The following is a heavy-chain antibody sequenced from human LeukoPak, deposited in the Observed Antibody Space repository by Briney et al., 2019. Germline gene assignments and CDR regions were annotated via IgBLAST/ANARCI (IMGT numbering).Heavy chain of an antibody. Sequence: TSQTLSLTCTVSGGSISSGDYYWSWIRQPPGKGLEWIGYIYYSGSTYYNPSLKSRVTISVDTSKNQFSLKLSSVTAADTAVYYCARTDYDFWSGYYSTDYRGQGTLVTVSS. CDR3: ARTDYDFWSGYYSTDY. V-gene: IGHV4-30-4*08. J-gene: IGHJ4*02. CDR2: IYYSGST. CDR1: GGSISSGDYY. D-gene: IGHD3-3*01.